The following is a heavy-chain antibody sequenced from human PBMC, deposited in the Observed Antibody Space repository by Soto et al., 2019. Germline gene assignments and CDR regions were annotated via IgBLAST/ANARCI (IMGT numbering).Heavy chain of an antibody. CDR1: GFTFSNCA. V-gene: IGHV3-23*01. CDR3: AKGGGVRVLDAFDM. CDR2: ISGGAGST. Sequence: EVQLLESGGGLIQPGGSLRLSCVASGFTFSNCAMTWVGQAPGKGLEWVSSISGGAGSTYYADSVKGRFTISRDNSKNTLFLQMSSLRAEDTAVYFCAKGGGVRVLDAFDMWGQGTMVTVSS. D-gene: IGHD2-8*01. J-gene: IGHJ3*02.